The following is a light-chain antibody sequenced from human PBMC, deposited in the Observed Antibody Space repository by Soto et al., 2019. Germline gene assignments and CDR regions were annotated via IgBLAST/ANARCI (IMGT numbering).Light chain of an antibody. J-gene: IGKJ1*01. V-gene: IGKV3-15*01. CDR3: QQSNNWPPMA. CDR2: GAS. Sequence: EIVMTQSPATLSVSPGERATLSCRASQSVSSNLAWYQQKPGQAPRLLIYGASTRATGIPARFSGSGSGTEFTLPISSLQSEDFAVYYCQQSNNWPPMAFGQGTKVEIK. CDR1: QSVSSN.